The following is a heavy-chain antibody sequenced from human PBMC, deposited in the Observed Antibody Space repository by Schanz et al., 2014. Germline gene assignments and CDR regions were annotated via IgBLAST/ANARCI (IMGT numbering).Heavy chain of an antibody. J-gene: IGHJ3*02. Sequence: DVHLLESGGGLVQPGGSLRLSCAASGFTFSSHWMHWVRQDPGKGLVWVARINSVGSNTDYADSVTGRFTISRDNAKNTLYLQMNTLRAEDTAVDYCARKMKLGVYGGKGHDSLDIWGQGTMVTVSS. CDR3: ARKMKLGVYGGKGHDSLDI. D-gene: IGHD4-17*01. CDR2: INSVGSNT. CDR1: GFTFSSHW. V-gene: IGHV3-74*02.